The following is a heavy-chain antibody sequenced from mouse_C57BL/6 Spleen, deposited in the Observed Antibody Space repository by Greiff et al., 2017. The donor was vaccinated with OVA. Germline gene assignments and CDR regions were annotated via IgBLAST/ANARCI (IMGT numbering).Heavy chain of an antibody. CDR3: ARERGYGSSPFAY. J-gene: IGHJ3*01. CDR1: GFTFSSYA. V-gene: IGHV5-4*01. Sequence: EVQRVESGGGLVKPGGSLKLSCAASGFTFSSYAMSWVRQTPEKRLEWVATISDGGSYTYYPDNVKGRFTISRDNAKNNLYLQMSHLKSEDTAMYYCARERGYGSSPFAYWGQGTLVTVSA. D-gene: IGHD1-1*01. CDR2: ISDGGSYT.